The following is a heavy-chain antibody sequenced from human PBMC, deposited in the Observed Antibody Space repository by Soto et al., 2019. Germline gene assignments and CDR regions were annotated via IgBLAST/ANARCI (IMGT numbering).Heavy chain of an antibody. CDR2: IYNSGST. J-gene: IGHJ6*02. CDR1: GCSISSYY. V-gene: IGHV4-59*01. Sequence: SETLSLTCTVSGCSISSYYYSWIRQPPGKAFEWIGLIYNSGSTTYNPSLNSRVTISIDTSKNQFSLELSSVTAADTAVYYYAREGPNSGSYYAIWNGMDVWGQGTTVTVSS. D-gene: IGHD1-26*01. CDR3: AREGPNSGSYYAIWNGMDV.